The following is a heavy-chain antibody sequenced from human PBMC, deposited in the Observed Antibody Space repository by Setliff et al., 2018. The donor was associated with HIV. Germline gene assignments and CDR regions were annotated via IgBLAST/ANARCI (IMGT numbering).Heavy chain of an antibody. CDR1: GDSISSSSYY. CDR3: ASSSWYYYYYYYLDA. D-gene: IGHD6-13*01. Sequence: KTSETLSLTCTVSGDSISSSSYYWSWIRQPAGKGLEWIGRIYTGGSTNYNPSLKSRVTISIDTSKNQFSLRLSSVTAADTAVYFCASSSWYYYYYYYLDAWGKGTTVTVSS. CDR2: IYTGGST. V-gene: IGHV4-61*02. J-gene: IGHJ6*03.